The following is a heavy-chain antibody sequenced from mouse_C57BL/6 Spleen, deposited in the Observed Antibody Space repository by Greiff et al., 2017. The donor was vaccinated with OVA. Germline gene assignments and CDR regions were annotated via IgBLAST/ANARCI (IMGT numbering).Heavy chain of an antibody. CDR3: ARTGPDYYGSGAY. Sequence: VQLQESGAELVKPGASVKISCKASGYAFSSYWMNWVKQRPGKGLEWIGQIYPGDGDTNYNGKFKGKATLTADKSSSTAYMQLSSLTSEDSAVYFCARTGPDYYGSGAYWGQGTLVTVSA. CDR1: GYAFSSYW. D-gene: IGHD1-1*01. V-gene: IGHV1-80*01. J-gene: IGHJ3*01. CDR2: IYPGDGDT.